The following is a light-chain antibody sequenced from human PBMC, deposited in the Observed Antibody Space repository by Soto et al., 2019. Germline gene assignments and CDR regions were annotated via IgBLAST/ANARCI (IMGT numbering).Light chain of an antibody. J-gene: IGKJ2*03. V-gene: IGKV1-5*03. CDR2: KAS. CDR1: QTIFSW. CDR3: HQYNSLPYS. Sequence: IQMTQSPSTLSASVGDRVSITCRASQTIFSWLAWYQQKPGKAPNLLIYKASSLDSGVPSRYSGSGSGTEFTLTISGLQPADFATYYCHQYNSLPYSFGQGTKLEIK.